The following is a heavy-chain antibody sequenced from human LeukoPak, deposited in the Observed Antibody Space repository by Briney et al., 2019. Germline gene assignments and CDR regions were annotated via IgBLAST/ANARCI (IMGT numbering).Heavy chain of an antibody. V-gene: IGHV4-39*01. CDR3: ARQGAGGRAFDI. Sequence: SETLSLTCTVPDGSISSSLYYWGWIRQPPGKGLEWIGIIYYSGSTYYNPSLKSPVTISVETSKNQVSLSLSSVTAADTAVYYCARQGAGGRAFDIWGQGTMVTVSS. CDR2: IYYSGST. CDR1: DGSISSSLYY. J-gene: IGHJ3*02. D-gene: IGHD6-19*01.